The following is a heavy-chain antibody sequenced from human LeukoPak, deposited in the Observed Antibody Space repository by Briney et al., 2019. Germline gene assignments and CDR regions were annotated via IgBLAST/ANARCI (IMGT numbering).Heavy chain of an antibody. CDR3: ARHRNYYGSGSYKVWFDP. V-gene: IGHV4-39*01. CDR2: IYYSGST. CDR1: GGSISSSSYC. D-gene: IGHD3-10*01. J-gene: IGHJ5*02. Sequence: PSETLSLTCTVSGGSISSSSYCWGWIRQPPGKGLEWIGSIYYSGSTYYNPSLKSRVTISVDTSKNQFSLKLSSVTAADTAVYYCARHRNYYGSGSYKVWFDPWGQGTLVTVSS.